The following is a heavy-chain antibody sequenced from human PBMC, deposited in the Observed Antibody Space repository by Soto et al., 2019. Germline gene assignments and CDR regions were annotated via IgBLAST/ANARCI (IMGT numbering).Heavy chain of an antibody. CDR1: GYTFTSYG. J-gene: IGHJ4*02. V-gene: IGHV1-18*04. CDR3: ARYRGMVTDLRIAVAGNHCFDY. CDR2: ISAYNGNT. Sequence: ASVKVSCRASGYTFTSYGSSWVRQAPGQGLEWMGWISAYNGNTNYAQKLQGRVTMTTETSTSTAYMELRSLRSDDTAVYYCARYRGMVTDLRIAVAGNHCFDYWGQGTLVTVSS. D-gene: IGHD6-19*01.